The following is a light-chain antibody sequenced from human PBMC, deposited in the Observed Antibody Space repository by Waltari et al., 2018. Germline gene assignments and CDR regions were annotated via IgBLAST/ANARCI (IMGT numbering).Light chain of an antibody. CDR3: NSYAGRNRLGV. J-gene: IGLJ2*01. CDR1: SRDVGGYNY. CDR2: EVT. Sequence: QSALTQPPSASGSPGQPVTISCTGTSRDVGGYNYVSWYQQHPGKAPKLLIYEVTKRPSGVPDRFSGSKAGNTAALTVSGLQADDEADYYCNSYAGRNRLGVFGGGTKVTVL. V-gene: IGLV2-8*01.